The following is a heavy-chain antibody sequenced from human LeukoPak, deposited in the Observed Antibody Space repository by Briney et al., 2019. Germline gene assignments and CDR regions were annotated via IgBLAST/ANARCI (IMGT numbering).Heavy chain of an antibody. D-gene: IGHD4-17*01. V-gene: IGHV4-39*01. CDR3: ARWRETTVTTYNWFDP. J-gene: IGHJ5*02. CDR2: IYYSGST. Sequence: PSETLSLTCTVSGGSISSSSYYWGWIRQPPGKGLEWIGSIYYSGSTYYNPSLKSRVTISVDTSKNQFSLKLSSVTAADTAVYYCARWRETTVTTYNWFDPWGQGTLVTVSS. CDR1: GGSISSSSYY.